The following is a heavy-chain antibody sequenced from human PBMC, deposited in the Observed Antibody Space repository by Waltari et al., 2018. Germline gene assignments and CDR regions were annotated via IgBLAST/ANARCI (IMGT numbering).Heavy chain of an antibody. V-gene: IGHV4-59*01. CDR1: GGSISGFY. Sequence: QVQLQESGPSLLKPSETLSLICTVSGGSISGFYWSWVRQPPAKGLDWIGQSYYTGSTNFNPHLKCHVTMSVDKSKNQFALKLSSVTAAGTAFYYCARGGGGDWEWFDPWGQGTLVTVSS. J-gene: IGHJ5*02. CDR2: SYYTGST. D-gene: IGHD2-21*02. CDR3: ARGGGGDWEWFDP.